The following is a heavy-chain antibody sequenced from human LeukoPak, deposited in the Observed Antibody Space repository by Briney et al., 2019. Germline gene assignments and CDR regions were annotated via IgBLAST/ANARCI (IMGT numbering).Heavy chain of an antibody. CDR1: GFTFDDYA. D-gene: IGHD2-2*01. Sequence: HAGGSLRLSGAASGFTFDDYAMHWVRKAPGKGLEWVSGISWNSGNIGYADSVKGRFTISRDNAKNSLFLQMNSLRAEDTALYYCAKDYCSSTTCYYNYWGQGTLVTVPS. CDR2: ISWNSGNI. CDR3: AKDYCSSTTCYYNY. J-gene: IGHJ4*02. V-gene: IGHV3-9*01.